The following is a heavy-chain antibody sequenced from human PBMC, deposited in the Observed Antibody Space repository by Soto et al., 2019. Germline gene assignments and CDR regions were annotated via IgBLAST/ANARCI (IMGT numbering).Heavy chain of an antibody. Sequence: GGSLRFSCAASGFTFSSYWMHWVRQAPGKGLVWVSRINSDRSSTSYADSVKGRFTISRDNAKNTLYLQMNSLRAEDTAVYYCARDPYSSGPYDYWGQGTLVTVSS. J-gene: IGHJ4*02. D-gene: IGHD6-19*01. CDR2: INSDRSST. V-gene: IGHV3-74*01. CDR3: ARDPYSSGPYDY. CDR1: GFTFSSYW.